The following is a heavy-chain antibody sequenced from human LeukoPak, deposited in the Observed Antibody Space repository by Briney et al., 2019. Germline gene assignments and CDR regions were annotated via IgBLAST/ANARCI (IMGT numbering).Heavy chain of an antibody. CDR1: GGTFSSYA. D-gene: IGHD4-17*01. J-gene: IGHJ4*02. V-gene: IGHV1-69*04. Sequence: GASVKVSCKASGGTFSSYAISWVRQAPGQGLEWMGRIIPILGIANYAQKFQGRVTITADKSTSTAYMELSSLRSEDTAVYYCARASMTPVTNLAYWGRGTLVTVSS. CDR3: ARASMTPVTNLAY. CDR2: IIPILGIA.